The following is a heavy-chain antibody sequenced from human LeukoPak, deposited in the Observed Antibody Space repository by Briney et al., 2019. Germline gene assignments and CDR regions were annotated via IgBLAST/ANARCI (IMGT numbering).Heavy chain of an antibody. D-gene: IGHD1-26*01. CDR2: IDPSDGST. CDR1: GCSFTKYY. CDR3: ARGSWEATDAFDI. V-gene: IGHV1-46*04. J-gene: IGHJ3*02. Sequence: GASVKVSCKASGCSFTKYYMHWVRQAPGQGLQWMGIIDPSDGSTSYAQKLQGRVTMTSDTSTSTFYVDLNSLTSQDTAVYYCARGSWEATDAFDIWGQGTPVTVSS.